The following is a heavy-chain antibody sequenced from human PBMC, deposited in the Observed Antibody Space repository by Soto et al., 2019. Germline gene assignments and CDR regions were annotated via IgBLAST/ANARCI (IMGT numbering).Heavy chain of an antibody. J-gene: IGHJ4*02. CDR2: INAGNGNT. Sequence: QVQLVQSGAEVKKPGASVKVSCKASGYTFTSYAMHWVRQAPGQRLEWMGWINAGNGNTKYLQKFQGRVTITRDTSASTAYMELSSLRSEDTAMYYCARGPGGPDGPGDYWGQGTLVTVSS. D-gene: IGHD2-15*01. V-gene: IGHV1-3*01. CDR1: GYTFTSYA. CDR3: ARGPGGPDGPGDY.